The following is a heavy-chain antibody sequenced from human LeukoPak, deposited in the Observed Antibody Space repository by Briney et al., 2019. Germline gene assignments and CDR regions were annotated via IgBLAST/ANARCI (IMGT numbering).Heavy chain of an antibody. Sequence: ASVKVSCKASGYTFTSYGISWVRQAPGQGLEWMGWISAYNGNTNYAQKLQGRVTMTTDTSTSTAYMELRSLRSDDTAVYYCARSPSPNYYDSSGYYSHYYYYMDVWGKGTTVTVSS. CDR3: ARSPSPNYYDSSGYYSHYYYYMDV. V-gene: IGHV1-18*01. CDR1: GYTFTSYG. D-gene: IGHD3-22*01. CDR2: ISAYNGNT. J-gene: IGHJ6*03.